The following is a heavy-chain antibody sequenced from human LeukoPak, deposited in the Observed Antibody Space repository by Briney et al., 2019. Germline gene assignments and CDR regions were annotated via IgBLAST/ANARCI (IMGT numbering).Heavy chain of an antibody. CDR1: GFTFTDHP. Sequence: GESLRLSCVASGFTFTDHPMNWVRQAPGKGLQWISYIGGDGIAFYADSVKGRFTASKDDARKSMYLQMNSLRVEDTAVYYCAKDRANWAIDDWGQGTQVTVSS. CDR3: AKDRANWAIDD. J-gene: IGHJ4*02. CDR2: IGGDGIA. D-gene: IGHD3-16*01. V-gene: IGHV3-69-1*01.